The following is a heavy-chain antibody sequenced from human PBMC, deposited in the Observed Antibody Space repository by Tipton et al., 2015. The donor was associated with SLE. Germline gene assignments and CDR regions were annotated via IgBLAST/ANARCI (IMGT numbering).Heavy chain of an antibody. CDR2: INHSGTT. V-gene: IGHV4-34*01. D-gene: IGHD3-3*01. J-gene: IGHJ3*02. CDR3: ARGGSKHYDFWGRQMGPHAFDI. CDR1: GGSFSGYF. Sequence: TLSLTCAVYGGSFSGYFWSWIRQLPDKGLEWIGEINHSGTTNCNPSLKSRVTISVDTSKNQFSLKLSSVTAADTAAYYCARGGSKHYDFWGRQMGPHAFDIWGQETKVTVSS.